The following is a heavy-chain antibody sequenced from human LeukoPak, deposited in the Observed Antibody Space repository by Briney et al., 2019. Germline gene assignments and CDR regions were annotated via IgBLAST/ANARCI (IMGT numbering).Heavy chain of an antibody. J-gene: IGHJ3*01. CDR2: INPNSGGT. V-gene: IGHV1-2*02. D-gene: IGHD4-11*01. Sequence: ASVKVSCKASGYTFTGYYMHWVRQAPGQGLEWMGWINPNSGGTNYAQKLQGRVTITTDTSTSTAYMELRSLRSDDTAVYYCARDRGSFSNYGKADAFDLWGQGTMVTVSS. CDR3: ARDRGSFSNYGKADAFDL. CDR1: GYTFTGYY.